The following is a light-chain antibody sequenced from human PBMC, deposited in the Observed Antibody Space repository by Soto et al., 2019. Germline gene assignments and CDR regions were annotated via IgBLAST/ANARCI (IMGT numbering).Light chain of an antibody. CDR1: QSVSSRY. J-gene: IGKJ3*01. Sequence: EIVLTQSPGTLSLSPGERATLSCRASQSVSSRYLAWYQQKPGQAPRLLIYDASYRAPGIPDMFSGSASGTDFTLTISRLEPEVFAVYYCQQYGGSYTFRPGTKVDIK. CDR2: DAS. V-gene: IGKV3-20*01. CDR3: QQYGGSYT.